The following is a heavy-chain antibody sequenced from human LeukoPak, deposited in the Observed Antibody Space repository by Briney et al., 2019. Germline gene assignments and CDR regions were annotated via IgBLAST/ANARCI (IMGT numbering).Heavy chain of an antibody. CDR1: GFTFSSYE. Sequence: PGGSQRLSCAASGFTFSSYEMNWVRQAPGKGLEWVSGISRSGGSTYYADSVKGRFTISRDHSKNTLYLQMSSLRAEDTAVYYCAKDRSWAATTTRLYSFDYWGQGTLDTVPS. CDR3: AKDRSWAATTTRLYSFDY. J-gene: IGHJ4*02. CDR2: ISRSGGST. V-gene: IGHV3-23*01. D-gene: IGHD1-26*01.